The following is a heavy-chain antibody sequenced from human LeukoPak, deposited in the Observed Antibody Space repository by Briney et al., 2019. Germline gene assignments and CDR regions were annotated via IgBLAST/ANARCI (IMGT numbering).Heavy chain of an antibody. CDR2: INHSGST. J-gene: IGHJ4*02. CDR3: ARDAGTVTTPFDY. D-gene: IGHD4-17*01. Sequence: PSETLSLTCAVYGGSFTGYYWSWIRQPPGKGLEWIGEINHSGSTNYNPSLKSRVTISVDTSKTQFSLNLSSVTAADTAVYYCARDAGTVTTPFDYWGQGTLVTVSS. CDR1: GGSFTGYY. V-gene: IGHV4-34*01.